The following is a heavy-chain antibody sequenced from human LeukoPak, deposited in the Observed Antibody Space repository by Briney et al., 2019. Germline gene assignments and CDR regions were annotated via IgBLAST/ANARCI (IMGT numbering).Heavy chain of an antibody. CDR3: AGDPSSFGGRFDP. CDR2: IYSSGST. D-gene: IGHD3-10*01. V-gene: IGHV4-4*07. J-gene: IGHJ5*02. CDR1: GGSFSGYY. Sequence: SETLSLTCAVYGGSFSGYYWNWIRQPAGKGLEWIGRIYSSGSTNYNPSLKSRVTMSVDTSKNQFSLKLSSVTAADTAVYYCAGDPSSFGGRFDPWGQGTLVAVSS.